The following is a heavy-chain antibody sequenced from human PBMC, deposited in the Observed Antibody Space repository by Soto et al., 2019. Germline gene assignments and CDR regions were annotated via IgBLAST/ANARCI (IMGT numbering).Heavy chain of an antibody. CDR3: ARSQVRGVSGSPFDY. CDR2: ISSSSSYI. Sequence: VGSLRLSCAASGFTFSSYRMNWVRQAPVKGLEWVSSISSSSSYIYYADSVKGRFTISRDNAKNSLYLQMNSLRAEDTAVYYCARSQVRGVSGSPFDYWGQGTLVTVSS. CDR1: GFTFSSYR. J-gene: IGHJ4*02. V-gene: IGHV3-21*01. D-gene: IGHD3-10*01.